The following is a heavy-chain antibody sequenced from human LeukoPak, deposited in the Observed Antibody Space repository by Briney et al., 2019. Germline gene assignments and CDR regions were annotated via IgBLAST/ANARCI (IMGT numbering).Heavy chain of an antibody. J-gene: IGHJ4*02. D-gene: IGHD4-11*01. CDR1: GFTFSSYW. V-gene: IGHV3-74*01. Sequence: PGGSLRLSCTASGFTFSSYWMHWVRQAPGKGLVWVSRINPGGSSTAYADSVKGRFSISRDNARNTLYLQMNSLRDEDTAVYYCARSNQADDYWGQGTLVTVSS. CDR3: ARSNQADDY. CDR2: INPGGSST.